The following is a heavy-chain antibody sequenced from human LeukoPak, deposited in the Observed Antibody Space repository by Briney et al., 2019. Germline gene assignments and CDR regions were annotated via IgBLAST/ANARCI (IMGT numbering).Heavy chain of an antibody. CDR1: GGSFSGYY. D-gene: IGHD5-12*01. J-gene: IGHJ4*02. CDR2: INHSGST. Sequence: PSETLSLTCAVYGGSFSGYYWSWIRQPPGKGLEWIGEINHSGSTNYNPSLKSRVTISVDTSKNQFSLKLSSVTAADTAVYYCARGFYSGYADWGQGTLVTVSS. CDR3: ARGFYSGYAD. V-gene: IGHV4-34*01.